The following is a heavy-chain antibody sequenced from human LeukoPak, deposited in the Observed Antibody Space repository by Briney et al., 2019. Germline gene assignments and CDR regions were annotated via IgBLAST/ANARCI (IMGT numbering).Heavy chain of an antibody. CDR3: TTDPIMITFGGVDY. Sequence: GGSLRLSCAASGFTFSNAWMSWVRQAPGKGLEWVGRIKSKTDGEKTDYAAPGKGRFTISRDDSKNTLYLQMNSLKTEDTAVYYCTTDPIMITFGGVDYWGQGTLVTVSS. D-gene: IGHD3-16*01. V-gene: IGHV3-15*01. CDR1: GFTFSNAW. J-gene: IGHJ4*02. CDR2: IKSKTDGEKT.